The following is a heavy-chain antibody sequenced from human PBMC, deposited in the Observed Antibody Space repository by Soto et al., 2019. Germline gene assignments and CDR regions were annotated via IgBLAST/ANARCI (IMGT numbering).Heavy chain of an antibody. CDR3: AKTGKAIFGVVTGHFMDV. CDR1: GFTFSSYA. Sequence: GSLRLSCAASGFTFSSYAMSWVRQAPGKGLEWVSAISGSGGSTYYADSVKGRFTISRDNSKNTLYLQMNSLRAEDTAVYYCAKTGKAIFGVVTGHFMDVWGQGTTVTVSS. J-gene: IGHJ6*02. D-gene: IGHD3-3*01. V-gene: IGHV3-23*01. CDR2: ISGSGGST.